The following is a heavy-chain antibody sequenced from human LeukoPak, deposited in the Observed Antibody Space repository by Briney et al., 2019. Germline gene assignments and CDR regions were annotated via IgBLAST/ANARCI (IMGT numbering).Heavy chain of an antibody. Sequence: SETLSLTCTVSGGSISSYYWSWIRQPPGKGLEWIGYIYYSGSTNCNPSLKSRVTISVDTSKNQFSLKLSSVTAADTAVYYCARHAYSSSWYPYYFDYWGQGTLVTVSS. V-gene: IGHV4-59*08. CDR3: ARHAYSSSWYPYYFDY. J-gene: IGHJ4*02. CDR2: IYYSGST. D-gene: IGHD6-13*01. CDR1: GGSISSYY.